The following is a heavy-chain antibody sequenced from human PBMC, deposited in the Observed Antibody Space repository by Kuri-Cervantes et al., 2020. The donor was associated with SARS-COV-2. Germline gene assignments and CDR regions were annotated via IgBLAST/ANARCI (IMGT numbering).Heavy chain of an antibody. Sequence: SGPTLVKPTQTLTLTCTFSGFSLSTSGVGVGWIRQPPGKALEWLVLIYWDDDKRYSPSLKSRLTITKDTSKNQVVLTMTNMDPVDTATYYCAHSPSLLWFGELLHYFDYWGQGTLVTVSS. CDR2: IYWDDDK. V-gene: IGHV2-5*02. CDR1: GFSLSTSGVG. CDR3: AHSPSLLWFGELLHYFDY. D-gene: IGHD3-10*01. J-gene: IGHJ4*02.